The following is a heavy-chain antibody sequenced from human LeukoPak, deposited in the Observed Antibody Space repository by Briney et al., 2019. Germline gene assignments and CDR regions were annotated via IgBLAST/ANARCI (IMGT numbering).Heavy chain of an antibody. CDR3: ARSRSSTSCSRRFDP. J-gene: IGHJ5*02. Sequence: PGRSLRLSCAASGFTFSSYAMHWVRQAPGKGLGWVAVISYDGSNKYYADSVRGRFDISRDNSKNTLYLQMNSLRAEDTAVYYCARSRSSTSCSRRFDPWGQGTLVTVSS. D-gene: IGHD2-2*01. CDR1: GFTFSSYA. V-gene: IGHV3-30*09. CDR2: ISYDGSNK.